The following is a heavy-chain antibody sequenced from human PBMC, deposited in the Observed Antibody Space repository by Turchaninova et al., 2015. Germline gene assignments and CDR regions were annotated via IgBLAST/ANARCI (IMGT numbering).Heavy chain of an antibody. D-gene: IGHD1-14*01. CDR2: ISNDGNDS. V-gene: IGHV3-30*18. CDR1: GFTLSAYG. J-gene: IGHJ4*02. CDR3: AKTYGLFGIDY. Sequence: QVQLVESGGGVVQPGRSLRLSCAASGFTLSAYGMPWVRQAPGKGLGWVAIISNDGNDSNYANSMKDLFNISVDNSKNTLYLQMNSLRAEDTAVYFCAKTYGLFGIDYWGQGTLVTVSS.